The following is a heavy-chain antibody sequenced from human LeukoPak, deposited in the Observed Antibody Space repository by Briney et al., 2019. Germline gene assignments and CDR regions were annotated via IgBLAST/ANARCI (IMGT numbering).Heavy chain of an antibody. CDR2: IYYSGRT. CDR1: GGPISGYY. J-gene: IGHJ5*02. CDR3: PRDSAGDYWLDP. D-gene: IGHD7-27*01. V-gene: IGHV4-59*01. Sequence: SETLSLTCTVSGGPISGYYWNWIRQPPGKGLEWIGSIYYSGRTSFNCSLKTRITMSVDTSKNQFSLKLTSVTTADTAVHFCPRDSAGDYWLDPWGQGTPVTVSS.